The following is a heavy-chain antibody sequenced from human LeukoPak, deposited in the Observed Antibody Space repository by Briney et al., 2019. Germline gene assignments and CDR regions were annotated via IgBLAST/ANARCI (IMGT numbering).Heavy chain of an antibody. Sequence: GGSLRLSCAASGFTFSSYSMNWVRQALGKGLEWGSSISSSSSYIYYADSVKGRFTISRDNAKNSLYLQMNSLRAEDTAVYYCARTYYYDSSGPGAFDIWGQGTMVTVSS. D-gene: IGHD3-22*01. CDR1: GFTFSSYS. J-gene: IGHJ3*02. V-gene: IGHV3-21*01. CDR2: ISSSSSYI. CDR3: ARTYYYDSSGPGAFDI.